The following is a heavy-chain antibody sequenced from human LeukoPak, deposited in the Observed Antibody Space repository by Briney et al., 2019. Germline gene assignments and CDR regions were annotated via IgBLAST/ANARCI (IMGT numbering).Heavy chain of an antibody. J-gene: IGHJ4*02. D-gene: IGHD6-19*01. CDR1: GGSISSGSYY. CDR2: IYTSGST. CDR3: ARDLSSSGWLYYFDY. V-gene: IGHV4-61*02. Sequence: PSETLSLTCTVSGGSISSGSYYWSWIRQPAGKGLEWIGRIYTSGSTNYNPSLKSRVTISVDTSKNQFSLKLSSVTAADTAVYYCARDLSSSGWLYYFDYWGQGTLVTVSS.